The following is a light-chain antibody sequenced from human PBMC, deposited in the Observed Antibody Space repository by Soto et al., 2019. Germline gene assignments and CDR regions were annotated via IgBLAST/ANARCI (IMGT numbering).Light chain of an antibody. CDR3: SSYTSSRTSVV. J-gene: IGLJ2*01. CDR2: DVS. Sequence: QSGLTQPASVSGSPGQSITISCTGTSSDVGAYNYVSWYQQHPGKAPKLMIYDVSNRPSGVSNRFSGSKSGNTASLTISGLQAEDEADYYCSSYTSSRTSVVFGGGTKLTVL. CDR1: SSDVGAYNY. V-gene: IGLV2-14*03.